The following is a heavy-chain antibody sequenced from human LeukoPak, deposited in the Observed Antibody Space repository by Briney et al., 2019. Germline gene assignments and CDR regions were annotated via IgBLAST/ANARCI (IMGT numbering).Heavy chain of an antibody. Sequence: ASVKVSCKASGYTFTSYGISWVRRAPGQGLEWMGWISAYNGNTNYAQKLQGRVTMTTDTSTSTAYMELRSLRSDDTAVYYCARVLLSYDSSGYNWFDPWGQGTLVTVSS. CDR3: ARVLLSYDSSGYNWFDP. V-gene: IGHV1-18*01. J-gene: IGHJ5*02. CDR2: ISAYNGNT. D-gene: IGHD3-22*01. CDR1: GYTFTSYG.